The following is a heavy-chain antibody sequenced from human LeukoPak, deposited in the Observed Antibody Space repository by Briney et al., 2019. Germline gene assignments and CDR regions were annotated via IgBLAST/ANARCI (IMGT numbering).Heavy chain of an antibody. V-gene: IGHV3-48*02. D-gene: IGHD1-26*01. Sequence: GGSLRLSCAASGYTCSSHSINRVRQSPGNGLKWVSYISSSSTIYYADSVKDRSTISRDNAKNSLYLQMNSLRDEDTALYYCAIQQSGSYYSADYWGQGTLVTVSS. CDR3: AIQQSGSYYSADY. CDR2: ISSSSTI. CDR1: GYTCSSHS. J-gene: IGHJ4*02.